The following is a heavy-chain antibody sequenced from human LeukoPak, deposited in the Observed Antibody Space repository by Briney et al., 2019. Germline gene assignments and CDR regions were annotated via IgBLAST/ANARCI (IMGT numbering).Heavy chain of an antibody. CDR1: GFSLRTTGVG. D-gene: IGHD4-17*01. CDR2: IYWDDNK. CDR3: AHYGDYRFLYYFDH. J-gene: IGHJ4*02. Sequence: SGPTLVNPTQTLTLACTFSGFSLRTTGVGVGWVRQPPGKALEGLAVIYWDDNKLYSPSLRSRVTITKDTSKNQVVLTMTNMAPVDTATYYCAHYGDYRFLYYFDHWGQGALVTVSS. V-gene: IGHV2-5*02.